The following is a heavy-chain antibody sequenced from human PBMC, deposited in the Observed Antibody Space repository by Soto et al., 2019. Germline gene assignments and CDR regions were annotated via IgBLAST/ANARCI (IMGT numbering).Heavy chain of an antibody. J-gene: IGHJ4*01. D-gene: IGHD2-15*01. CDR1: GFTFRNYW. Sequence: GGSLRLSCAASGFTFRNYWMHWVRQAPGKGLVWVSHTNNDGSGTIYADSVKGRFTVSRDNAKNTLYLQLNGLRAEDTAVYYCIRGVIGGHGVDYWGRGTLVTVSS. CDR2: TNNDGSGT. V-gene: IGHV3-74*01. CDR3: IRGVIGGHGVDY.